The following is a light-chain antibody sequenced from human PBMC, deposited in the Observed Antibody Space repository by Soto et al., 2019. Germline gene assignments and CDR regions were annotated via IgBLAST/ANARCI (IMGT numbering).Light chain of an antibody. CDR2: DNN. J-gene: IGLJ2*01. CDR1: SSNIGNNY. Sequence: QYVLTQPPSGSAAPGQNVTISCSGISSNIGNNYVSWYQVLPGTAPKLLIYDNNIRPSGIPDRFSGSKSGTSATLGIAGLQTGDEADYYCGTWDSSLSVSVLFGGGTKLTVL. V-gene: IGLV1-51*01. CDR3: GTWDSSLSVSVL.